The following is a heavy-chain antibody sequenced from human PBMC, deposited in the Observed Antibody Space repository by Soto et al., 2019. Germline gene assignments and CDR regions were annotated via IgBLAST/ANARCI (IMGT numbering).Heavy chain of an antibody. CDR2: IHYSGST. CDR3: ARMADYYDSSGYYQESES. V-gene: IGHV4-31*03. CDR1: GGSISGGGYY. D-gene: IGHD3-22*01. Sequence: SETLSLTCSVSGGSISGGGYYWSWIRQHPGKGLEWIGYIHYSGSTYYNPALQSRVTISVDTTKNQCSLKVNSVTAADTAVYYCARMADYYDSSGYYQESESWGQGTLVTVSS. J-gene: IGHJ1*01.